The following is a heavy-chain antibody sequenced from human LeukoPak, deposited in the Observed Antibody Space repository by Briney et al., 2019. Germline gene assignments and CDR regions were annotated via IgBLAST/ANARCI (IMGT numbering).Heavy chain of an antibody. CDR1: GFTFSSYG. J-gene: IGHJ4*02. D-gene: IGHD5-24*01. Sequence: GGSLRLSCAASGFTFSSYGFRWVRQAPGKGLEWVAVIWSDGSYKYYADSVKGRFTVSRDDSKNTLYLQMNSLRAEDTAVYYCARDFSLQLFDYWGQGTLVTVSS. CDR3: ARDFSLQLFDY. V-gene: IGHV3-33*08. CDR2: IWSDGSYK.